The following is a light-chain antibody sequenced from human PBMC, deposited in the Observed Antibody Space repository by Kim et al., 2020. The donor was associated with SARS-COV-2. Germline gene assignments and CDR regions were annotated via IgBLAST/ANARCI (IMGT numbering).Light chain of an antibody. J-gene: IGKJ4*01. V-gene: IGKV3-11*01. CDR3: QQRSNWPLT. CDR2: DAS. Sequence: LSHGERATLPCRASHSVNTYLAWYQQRPGQSPRLLIFDASNRAPGIPARFSGSGSGTDFTLTISSLEPEDFAIYYCQQRSNWPLTFGGGTKVDIK. CDR1: HSVNTY.